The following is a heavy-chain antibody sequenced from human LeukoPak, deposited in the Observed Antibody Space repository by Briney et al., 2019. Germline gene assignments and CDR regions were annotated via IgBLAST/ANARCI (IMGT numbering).Heavy chain of an antibody. CDR1: GFTFSSYS. D-gene: IGHD1-14*01. Sequence: PGGSLRLSCAASGFTFSSYSMNWVRQAPGKGLEWVSYISSSSSTIYYADSVKGRFTISRDNAKNSLYLQMNSLRAEDTAVYYCAINSRGYKNEFDPWGQGTLVTVSS. V-gene: IGHV3-48*01. CDR3: AINSRGYKNEFDP. CDR2: ISSSSSTI. J-gene: IGHJ5*02.